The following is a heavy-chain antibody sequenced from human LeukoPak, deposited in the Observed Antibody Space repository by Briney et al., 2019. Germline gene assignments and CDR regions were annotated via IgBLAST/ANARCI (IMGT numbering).Heavy chain of an antibody. D-gene: IGHD3-3*01. Sequence: PGGSLRLSCAASGFTFSSYWMHWVRQAPGKGLVWVSRINSDGSSTSYADSVKGRFTSFRDNAKNTLYLQMNRLRAEDTAVYYCARAGHYDFWSGYFLGRNYFYYYMDVWGKGTTVTVSS. CDR1: GFTFSSYW. CDR3: ARAGHYDFWSGYFLGRNYFYYYMDV. V-gene: IGHV3-74*01. CDR2: INSDGSST. J-gene: IGHJ6*03.